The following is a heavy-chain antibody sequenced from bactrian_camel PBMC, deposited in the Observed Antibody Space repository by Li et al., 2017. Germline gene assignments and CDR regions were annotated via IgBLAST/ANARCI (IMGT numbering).Heavy chain of an antibody. D-gene: IGHD1*01. J-gene: IGHJ6*01. V-gene: IGHV3S6*01. CDR2: ISSDGRRT. Sequence: HVQLVESGGGSVQAGGSLRLSCVFSEWKYKHSDMYCMGWFHQAPGKEREGVAGISSDGRRTTYADSVKGRFTISQDNAKSTLYLQMDNLKPEDTAMYYCASDRSLGFCVEMMRGKIRRGSGYRGQGTQVTVS. CDR3: ASDRSLGFCVEMMRGKIRRGSGY. CDR1: EWKYKHSDMYC.